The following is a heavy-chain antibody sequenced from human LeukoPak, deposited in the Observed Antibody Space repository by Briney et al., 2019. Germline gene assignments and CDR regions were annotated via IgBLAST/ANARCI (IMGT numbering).Heavy chain of an antibody. D-gene: IGHD2-15*01. CDR1: GFTFSSYS. CDR3: ARAWTYCSGGSCYTGGVDY. V-gene: IGHV3-21*01. Sequence: GGSLRLSCAASGFTFSSYSMKWVRQAPGKGLEWVSYISSSSSYIYYADSVKGRFTISRDNAKNSLYLQMNSLRAADTAVYYCARAWTYCSGGSCYTGGVDYWGQGTLVSVSS. CDR2: ISSSSSYI. J-gene: IGHJ4*02.